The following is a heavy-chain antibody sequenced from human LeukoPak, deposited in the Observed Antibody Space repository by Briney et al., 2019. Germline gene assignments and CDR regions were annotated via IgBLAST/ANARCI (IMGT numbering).Heavy chain of an antibody. J-gene: IGHJ4*02. Sequence: GGPLRLSCAASGFTFDDYAMHWVRQAPGKGLEWVSGVSWNSGTIDYADSVKGRFTISRDNAKNSLYLQMNSLRAEDTALYYCAKGGPYTSMIYYFDYWGQGTLVTVSS. CDR2: VSWNSGTI. CDR1: GFTFDDYA. V-gene: IGHV3-9*01. CDR3: AKGGPYTSMIYYFDY. D-gene: IGHD5-18*01.